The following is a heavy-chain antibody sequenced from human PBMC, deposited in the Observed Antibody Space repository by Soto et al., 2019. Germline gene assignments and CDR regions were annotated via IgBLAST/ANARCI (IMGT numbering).Heavy chain of an antibody. CDR1: FTSFSGYY. V-gene: IGHV4-34*01. Sequence: SATLALTCAADFTSFSGYYWSWIRQPPGKGLECIGEINHSGSTNYNPSLKSRVTISVDTSKNQFSLKLSSVTAADTAVYYCASIRIAAAGTGLYYYGMDVWGQGTTVT. CDR3: ASIRIAAAGTGLYYYGMDV. D-gene: IGHD6-13*01. CDR2: INHSGST. J-gene: IGHJ6*02.